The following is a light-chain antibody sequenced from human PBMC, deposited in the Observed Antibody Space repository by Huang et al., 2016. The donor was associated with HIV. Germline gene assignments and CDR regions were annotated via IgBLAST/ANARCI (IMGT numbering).Light chain of an antibody. V-gene: IGKV3-20*01. Sequence: VLTQSPGSVSVSLGDRVTVSCRASQSVDSGYLAWYQQKAGQSPRLLVYGTSSSASGIPSRFSGSGSGTEFTLTISRLEPEDFGVYYCHQYGSSKATFGQGTKVDI. CDR3: HQYGSSKAT. CDR1: QSVDSGY. CDR2: GTS. J-gene: IGKJ1*01.